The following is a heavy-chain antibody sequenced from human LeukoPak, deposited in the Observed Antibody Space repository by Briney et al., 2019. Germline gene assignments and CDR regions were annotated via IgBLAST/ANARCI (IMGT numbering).Heavy chain of an antibody. CDR2: ISGSGSDI. D-gene: IGHD1-26*01. CDR1: GFRFSDYN. V-gene: IGHV3-21*04. Sequence: PGGSLRLSCAGSGFRFSDYNMNWVRQAPGKGLEWVSAISGSGSDIYYTDSVKGRFTISRDNSKNALYLQMNSLRAEDTAVYYCTRANSATIPGVDPWGQGTLVTVSS. CDR3: TRANSATIPGVDP. J-gene: IGHJ5*02.